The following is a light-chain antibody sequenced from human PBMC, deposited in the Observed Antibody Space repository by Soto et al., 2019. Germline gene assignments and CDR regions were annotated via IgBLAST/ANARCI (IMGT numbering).Light chain of an antibody. CDR1: SSNIGAGYD. J-gene: IGLJ1*01. Sequence: QSVLTQPPSVSGAPGQRVTSSCTGSSSNIGAGYDVHWYQQLPGTAPKLLIYGNSNRPSGVPDRFSGSKSGTSASLAITGLQAEDEADYYCQSYDSSLDVFGTGTKVTVL. CDR2: GNS. CDR3: QSYDSSLDV. V-gene: IGLV1-40*01.